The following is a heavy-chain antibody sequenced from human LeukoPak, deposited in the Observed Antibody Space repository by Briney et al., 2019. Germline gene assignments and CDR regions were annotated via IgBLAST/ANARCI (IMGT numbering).Heavy chain of an antibody. CDR1: GFTFSSYG. CDR2: IWYDGSNK. CDR3: AGGKDPAQKNYDFWSGVNYYFDY. Sequence: GRSLRLSCAASGFTFSSYGMHWVRQAPGKGLEWVAVIWYDGSNKYYADSVKGRFTISRDNSKNTLYLQMNSLRAEDTAVYYCAGGKDPAQKNYDFWSGVNYYFDYWGQGTLVTVSS. V-gene: IGHV3-33*01. J-gene: IGHJ4*02. D-gene: IGHD3-3*01.